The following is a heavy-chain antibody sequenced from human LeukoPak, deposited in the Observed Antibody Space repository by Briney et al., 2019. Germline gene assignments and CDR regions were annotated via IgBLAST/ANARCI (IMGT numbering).Heavy chain of an antibody. J-gene: IGHJ3*02. CDR2: ISSTSSYI. CDR3: LYDSCGETDI. Sequence: PGGSLRLSCAASGFIISRYSMNWVRQAPGKGLEWVSFISSTSSYIYYADSVKGRFTISRDNAKNSLYLQMNSLRAEDTAVYYCLYDSCGETDIWGQGTGHSVSS. CDR1: GFIISRYS. V-gene: IGHV3-21*01. D-gene: IGHD3-22*01.